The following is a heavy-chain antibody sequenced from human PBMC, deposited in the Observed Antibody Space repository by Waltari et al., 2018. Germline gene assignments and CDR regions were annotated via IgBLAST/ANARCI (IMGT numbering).Heavy chain of an antibody. CDR1: GGSFSGYY. CDR3: ARGLNYYDSSGLF. CDR2: INHSGST. J-gene: IGHJ4*02. V-gene: IGHV4-34*01. D-gene: IGHD3-22*01. Sequence: QVQLQQWGAGLLKPSETLSLTCAVYGGSFSGYYWSWIRQPPGKGLEWIGEINHSGSTNYNPSLKSRVTISVDTSKNQFSLKLSSVTAADTAVYYCARGLNYYDSSGLFWGQGTLVTVSS.